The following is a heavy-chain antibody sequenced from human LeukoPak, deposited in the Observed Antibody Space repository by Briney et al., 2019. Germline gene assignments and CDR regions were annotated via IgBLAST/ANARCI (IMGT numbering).Heavy chain of an antibody. CDR3: ARTSGGYAVNY. J-gene: IGHJ4*02. CDR1: GGSVSSGSYY. CDR2: IYYSGST. Sequence: SETLSLTCTVSGGSVSSGSYYWSWIRQPPGKGLEWIGYIYYSGSTNYNPSLKSRVTISVDTSKNQFSLKLSSVTAADTAVYYCARTSGGYAVNYWGQGTLVTVSS. V-gene: IGHV4-61*01. D-gene: IGHD1-26*01.